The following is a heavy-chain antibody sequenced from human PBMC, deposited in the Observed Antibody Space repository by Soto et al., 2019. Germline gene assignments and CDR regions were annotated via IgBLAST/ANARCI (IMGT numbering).Heavy chain of an antibody. D-gene: IGHD4-17*01. CDR2: ITGSGAAT. CDR1: GFSFTNYA. J-gene: IGHJ4*02. Sequence: EVQLLESGGRLVQPGGSLTLSCAASGFSFTNYAMAWVRQAPGKGLAWVSSITGSGAATYYADSVRGRFTISRDNSKNSLSLQVNGLRAEDTAVYCCAKCDYLTYYFDSWGQGTLVTVSS. V-gene: IGHV3-23*01. CDR3: AKCDYLTYYFDS.